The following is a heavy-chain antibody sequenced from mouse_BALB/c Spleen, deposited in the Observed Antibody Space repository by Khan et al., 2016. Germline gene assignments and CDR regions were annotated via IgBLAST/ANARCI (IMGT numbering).Heavy chain of an antibody. CDR2: IDPANGNT. J-gene: IGHJ4*01. V-gene: IGHV14-3*02. CDR1: GFNIKDTY. Sequence: VQLKQSGAELVKPGASVKLSCTASGFNIKDTYMHWVKQRPEQGLEWIGRIDPANGNTKYDPKFQGKATITADTSSNTAYLQLSSLTSEDTAVYYCARRANYYAMDYWGQGTSVTVSS. CDR3: ARRANYYAMDY. D-gene: IGHD3-3*01.